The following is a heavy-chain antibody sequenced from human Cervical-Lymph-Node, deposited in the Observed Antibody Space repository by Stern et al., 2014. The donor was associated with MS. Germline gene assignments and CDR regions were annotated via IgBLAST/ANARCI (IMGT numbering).Heavy chain of an antibody. D-gene: IGHD4-11*01. Sequence: QLQLQESGPGLVKPSETLSLTCSVSGGSITNRDYWGWIRQSPGKGLEWIGSVYYSGITYYRSSLQSRATIFIDTSKNHLSLKLTSVTATDTAVYFCARGVTAVTNYVPNWCFDLWGRGTLVTISS. CDR3: ARGVTAVTNYVPNWCFDL. J-gene: IGHJ2*01. CDR1: GGSITNRDY. V-gene: IGHV4-39*02. CDR2: VYYSGIT.